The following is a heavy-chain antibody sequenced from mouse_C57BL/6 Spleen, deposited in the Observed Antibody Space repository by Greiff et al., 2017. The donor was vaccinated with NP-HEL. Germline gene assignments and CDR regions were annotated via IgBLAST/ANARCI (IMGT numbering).Heavy chain of an antibody. D-gene: IGHD1-1*01. CDR2: IDPETGGT. CDR3: TRSDYYGSSNYAMDY. V-gene: IGHV1-15*01. CDR1: GYTFTDYE. Sequence: QVQLKQSGAELVRPGASVTLSCKASGYTFTDYEMHWVKQTPVHGLEWIGAIDPETGGTAYNQKFKGKAILTADKSSSTAYMELRSLTSEDSAVYYCTRSDYYGSSNYAMDYWGQGTSVTVSS. J-gene: IGHJ4*01.